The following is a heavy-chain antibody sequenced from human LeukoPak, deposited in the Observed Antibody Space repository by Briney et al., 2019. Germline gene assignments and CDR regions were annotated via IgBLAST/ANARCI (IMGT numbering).Heavy chain of an antibody. J-gene: IGHJ4*02. D-gene: IGHD2-2*01. Sequence: SETLSLTCTVSGGSISSSSYYWGWIRQPPGKGLEWIGSIHYSGSTYYNPSLKRRVTISVDTSKNQFSLKLSSVTAADTAVYYCASSDIVVVPAAIFVDWGQGTLVTVSS. CDR2: IHYSGST. CDR1: GGSISSSSYY. CDR3: ASSDIVVVPAAIFVD. V-gene: IGHV4-39*01.